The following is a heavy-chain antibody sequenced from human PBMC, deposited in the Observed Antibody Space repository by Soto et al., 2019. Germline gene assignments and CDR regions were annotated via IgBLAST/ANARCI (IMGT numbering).Heavy chain of an antibody. CDR1: GFTFSSYA. V-gene: IGHV3-23*01. CDR2: IRGSGGST. J-gene: IGHJ4*02. D-gene: IGHD1-26*01. CDR3: AKDGELLPTGDFDY. Sequence: EVQLLESGGGLEQPGGSLRLSCAASGFTFSSYAMSWVRQAPGKGLEWVSGIRGSGGSTHYADSVKGRFTIARDNSNNPLYLQMNSLRAEDTAVYYCAKDGELLPTGDFDYWGQGTLVTVSS.